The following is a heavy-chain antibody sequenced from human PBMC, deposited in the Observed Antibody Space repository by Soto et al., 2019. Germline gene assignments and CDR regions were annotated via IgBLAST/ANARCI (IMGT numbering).Heavy chain of an antibody. D-gene: IGHD2-2*02. CDR2: IYYSGST. V-gene: IGHV4-59*08. Sequence: PSETQSLTYTVSGGSISSYYGSWIRQPPGKGLEWIGYIYYSGSTNYNPSLKSRVTISVDTSKNQFSLKLSSVTAADTAVYYCARRDCSSTSCYTFDPWGQGTLVTVSS. CDR1: GGSISSYY. J-gene: IGHJ5*02. CDR3: ARRDCSSTSCYTFDP.